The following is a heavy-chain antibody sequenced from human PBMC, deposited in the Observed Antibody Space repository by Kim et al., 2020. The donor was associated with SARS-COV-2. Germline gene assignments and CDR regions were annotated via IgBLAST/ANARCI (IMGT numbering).Heavy chain of an antibody. D-gene: IGHD2-15*01. CDR2: IYDGDNK. CDR1: GFTVSSNY. J-gene: IGHJ6*02. Sequence: GGSLRLSCAASGFTVSSNYMSWVRQAPGHGLEWVAVIYDGDNKFYIDSVRGRFTISRDDSKNTLHLQMNSLGAEDTAVYYCARVRRCSGGTCYSYAMDVWGQGTTVTVSS. CDR3: ARVRRCSGGTCYSYAMDV. V-gene: IGHV3-53*01.